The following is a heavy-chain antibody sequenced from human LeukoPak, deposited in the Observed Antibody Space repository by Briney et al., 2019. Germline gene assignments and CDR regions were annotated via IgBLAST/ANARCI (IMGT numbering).Heavy chain of an antibody. V-gene: IGHV3-33*01. D-gene: IGHD4-11*01. Sequence: GGSLRLSCAASGFTFSSNGMHWVRQAPGKGLEWVAVVWFDGSNKYYADSVKGRFTISRDNSKNTLYLQMNSLRAEDTAVYYCARGDNYGNYEFFDYWGQGTLVTVSS. CDR1: GFTFSSNG. CDR2: VWFDGSNK. CDR3: ARGDNYGNYEFFDY. J-gene: IGHJ4*02.